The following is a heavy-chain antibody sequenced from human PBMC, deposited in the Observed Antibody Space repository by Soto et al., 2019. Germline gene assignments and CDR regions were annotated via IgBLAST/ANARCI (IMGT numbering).Heavy chain of an antibody. V-gene: IGHV2-5*02. J-gene: IGHJ6*02. CDR2: IYWDDDN. Sequence: QITLKESGPTLVKPTQTLTLTCTFSGFSLSTTGVGVGWIRQPPGKALEWLALIYWDDDNRYNPSLKSRLTITKDTSKNQVVLTMTNMDPVDTATYYCVQSRCGGDCLQSYSSHSYYGLDVWGQGTTVTVSS. CDR1: GFSLSTTGVG. CDR3: VQSRCGGDCLQSYSSHSYYGLDV. D-gene: IGHD2-21*01.